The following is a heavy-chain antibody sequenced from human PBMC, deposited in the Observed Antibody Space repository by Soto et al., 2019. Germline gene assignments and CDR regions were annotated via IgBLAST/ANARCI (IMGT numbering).Heavy chain of an antibody. CDR1: GFTFSNAW. J-gene: IGHJ3*02. CDR3: TTALRSLKYCGGDCYDAFDI. V-gene: IGHV3-15*01. Sequence: GGSLRLSCAASGFTFSNAWMSWVRQAPGKGLEWVGRIKSKTDGGTTDYAAPVKGRFTISRDDSKNTLYLQMNSLKTEDTAVYYCTTALRSLKYCGGDCYDAFDIWAKGQWSPSPQ. CDR2: IKSKTDGGTT. D-gene: IGHD2-21*02.